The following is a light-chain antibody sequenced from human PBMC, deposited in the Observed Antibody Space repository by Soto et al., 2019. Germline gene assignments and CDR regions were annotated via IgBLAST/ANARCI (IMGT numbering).Light chain of an antibody. CDR1: QTISGT. V-gene: IGKV3-15*01. Sequence: EIVMTQSSATLSVPPGGRATLSCRASQTISGTLAWYQQKPGQAPRLLIHGASTRAPGFPARFSGSGSGTDFNLTISRLQSEDFEMYYCQQYGRSTWTFGQGTKV. CDR2: GAS. CDR3: QQYGRSTWT. J-gene: IGKJ1*01.